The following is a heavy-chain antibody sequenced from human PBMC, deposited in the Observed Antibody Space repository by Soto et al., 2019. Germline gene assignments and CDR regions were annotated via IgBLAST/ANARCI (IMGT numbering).Heavy chain of an antibody. CDR2: ISSSSSYI. CDR1: GFTFSSYS. D-gene: IGHD2-8*02. Sequence: EVQLVESGGGLVKPGGSLRLSCAASGFTFSSYSMNWVRQAPGKGLEWVSSISSSSSYIYYADSVKGRFTISRDNAKNSLYLQMNSLRAEDTAVYYCARDPVRRHGLVPDAFDIWGQGTMVTVSS. J-gene: IGHJ3*02. CDR3: ARDPVRRHGLVPDAFDI. V-gene: IGHV3-21*01.